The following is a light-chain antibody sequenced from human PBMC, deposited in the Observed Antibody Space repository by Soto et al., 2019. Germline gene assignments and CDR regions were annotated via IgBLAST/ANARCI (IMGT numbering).Light chain of an antibody. CDR2: EAS. J-gene: IGKJ4*01. CDR1: QSVSSTY. CDR3: QQYNTYFSLT. V-gene: IGKV3-20*01. Sequence: EIVLTQSPGTLSLSPGERATLSCRASQSVSSTYLTWYQQKPGQAPRLLIYEASRRATGIPDRFSGSGSGTDFSLTISRLEPEDFASYYCQQYNTYFSLTFGGGTRVDI.